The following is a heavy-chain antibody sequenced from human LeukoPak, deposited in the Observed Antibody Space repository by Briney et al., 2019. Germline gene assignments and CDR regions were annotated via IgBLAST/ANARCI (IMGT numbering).Heavy chain of an antibody. D-gene: IGHD3-3*01. CDR3: VKDYDFWSGYYSPTRGYFDY. CDR2: IRYDGSNK. Sequence: GGSLRLSCAASGFTFSSYDMHWVRQAPGKGLEWVSFIRYDGSNKYYADSVKGRFTISRDNSKNTLYLQMNSLRAEDTAVYYCVKDYDFWSGYYSPTRGYFDYWGQGTLVTISS. J-gene: IGHJ4*02. V-gene: IGHV3-30*02. CDR1: GFTFSSYD.